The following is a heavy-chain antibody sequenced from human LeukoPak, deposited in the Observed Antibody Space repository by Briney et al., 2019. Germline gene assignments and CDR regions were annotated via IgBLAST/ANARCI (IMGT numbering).Heavy chain of an antibody. J-gene: IGHJ4*02. V-gene: IGHV3-30*03. CDR3: ASAGPMTIVVVPAGY. D-gene: IGHD2-2*01. CDR1: GFTFSSYG. CDR2: ISYDGSNK. Sequence: PGGSLRLSCAASGFTFSSYGMHWVRHAPGKGLEWVAVISYDGSNKYYADSVKGRFTISRDNSKNTLYLQMNSLRAEDTAVYYCASAGPMTIVVVPAGYWGQGTLVTVSS.